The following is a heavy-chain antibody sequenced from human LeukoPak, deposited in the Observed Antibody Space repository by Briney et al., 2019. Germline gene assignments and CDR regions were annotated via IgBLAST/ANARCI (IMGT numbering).Heavy chain of an antibody. CDR2: ISSGSGTT. CDR1: GFIFSSYS. J-gene: IGHJ4*02. CDR3: AKDRGNDYGVFDY. D-gene: IGHD4-17*01. V-gene: IGHV3-48*01. Sequence: GGSLRLSCAASGFIFSSYSMNWVRQTPGKGLEWISYISSGSGTTYYGDSVQGRFITSRDNAKNSLHLQMNSLRSEDTGVYYCAKDRGNDYGVFDYCGQGILVTVSS.